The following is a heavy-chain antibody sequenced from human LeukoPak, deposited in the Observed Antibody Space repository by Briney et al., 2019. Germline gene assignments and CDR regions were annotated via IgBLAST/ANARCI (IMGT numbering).Heavy chain of an antibody. D-gene: IGHD2-15*01. CDR2: INFRGST. V-gene: IGHV4-39*01. J-gene: IGHJ5*02. CDR1: GGSIKSGSSC. Sequence: PSETLSLTCIVSGGSIKSGSSCWGWIRQPPGKGLEWIGSINFRGSTYYNPSLKSRVTVSVDTSKNQFSLRLTSVTAADTAVYYCATSGGYPPWALNWFDPWGQGTLVTVSS. CDR3: ATSGGYPPWALNWFDP.